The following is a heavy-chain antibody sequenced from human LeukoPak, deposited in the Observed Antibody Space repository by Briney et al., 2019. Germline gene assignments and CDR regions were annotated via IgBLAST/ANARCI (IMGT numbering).Heavy chain of an antibody. J-gene: IGHJ5*02. D-gene: IGHD2-8*01. CDR2: ISGSGGST. CDR1: GFAFSSYA. CDR3: AQLPPGGVRANWFDP. Sequence: GGSLRLSCAASGFAFSSYAMSWVRLAPGKGLEWVSAISGSGGSTYYADSVKGRFTISRDNSKNTLYLQMNSLRAEDTAVYYCAQLPPGGVRANWFDPWGQGTLVTVSS. V-gene: IGHV3-23*01.